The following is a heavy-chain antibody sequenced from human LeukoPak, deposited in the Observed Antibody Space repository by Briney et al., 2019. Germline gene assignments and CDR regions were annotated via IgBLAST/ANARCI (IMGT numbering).Heavy chain of an antibody. D-gene: IGHD5-18*01. CDR3: ARDRGYSYAFDY. J-gene: IGHJ4*02. Sequence: SETLSLTCTVSGASISNYYWSWLRQPAGKGMEWIGRIYPSVSTNYHPSLKSLVTMSVDTSKNQFSLKLSSVTAADTAVYYCARDRGYSYAFDYWGQGTLVTVSS. V-gene: IGHV4-4*07. CDR2: IYPSVST. CDR1: GASISNYY.